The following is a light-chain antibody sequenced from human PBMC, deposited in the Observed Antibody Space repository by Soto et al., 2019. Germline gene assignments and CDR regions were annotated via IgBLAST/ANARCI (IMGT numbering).Light chain of an antibody. CDR1: QSISVW. Sequence: DIQMTQSPSTLSASVGDRVTITCRASQSISVWLAWYQQKAGKAPNLLIYKASRLDSGVPSRFSGSGSETEFTLTISGLQPGDSATYYCQQYNSYSPTCGHWTKLEVK. J-gene: IGKJ1*01. CDR2: KAS. CDR3: QQYNSYSPT. V-gene: IGKV1-5*03.